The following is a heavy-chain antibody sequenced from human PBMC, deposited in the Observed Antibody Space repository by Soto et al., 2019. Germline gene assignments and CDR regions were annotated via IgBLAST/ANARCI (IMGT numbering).Heavy chain of an antibody. D-gene: IGHD3-3*01. CDR2: ISYDGSNK. CDR3: ARDPTYYDFWSGPDY. V-gene: IGHV3-30-3*01. Sequence: QVQLVESGGGVGQPGRSLRLSCAASGFTFSSYAMHWVRQAPGKGLEWVAVISYDGSNKYYADSVKGRFTISRDNSKNTLYLQMNSLRAEDTAVYYCARDPTYYDFWSGPDYWGQGTLVTVSS. J-gene: IGHJ4*02. CDR1: GFTFSSYA.